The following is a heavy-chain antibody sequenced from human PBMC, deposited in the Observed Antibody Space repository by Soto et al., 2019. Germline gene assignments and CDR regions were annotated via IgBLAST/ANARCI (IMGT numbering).Heavy chain of an antibody. CDR3: ASRSIAARGSYGMDV. D-gene: IGHD6-6*01. CDR2: IYYSGST. V-gene: IGHV4-61*08. J-gene: IGHJ6*02. Sequence: PSETLSLTCTVSGGSISSGGYYWSWIRQHPVKGLEWIGYIYYSGSTNYNPSLKSRVTISVDTSKNQFSLKLSYVTAADTAVYYCASRSIAARGSYGMDVWGQGTTVTVSS. CDR1: GGSISSGGYY.